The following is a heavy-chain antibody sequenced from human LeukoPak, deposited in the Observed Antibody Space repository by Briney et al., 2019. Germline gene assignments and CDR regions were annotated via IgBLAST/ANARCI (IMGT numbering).Heavy chain of an antibody. Sequence: GASVKVSCKASGYTFTSYGISWVRQAPGQGLEWMGWISAYNGNTNYAQKFQGRVTMTRDTSISTAYMELSRLRSDDTAVYYCARDGWYISYMDVWGKGTTVTVSS. CDR1: GYTFTSYG. CDR2: ISAYNGNT. CDR3: ARDGWYISYMDV. J-gene: IGHJ6*03. D-gene: IGHD6-19*01. V-gene: IGHV1-18*01.